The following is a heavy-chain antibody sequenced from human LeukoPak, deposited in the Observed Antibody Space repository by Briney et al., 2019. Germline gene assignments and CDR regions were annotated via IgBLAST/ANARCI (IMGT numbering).Heavy chain of an antibody. V-gene: IGHV4-59*01. Sequence: PSETLSLTCTVSGGSISSYYWSWIRQPPGKGLEWIGYIYYSGSTNYHPSLKSRVPISVDTSTNQFSLTLSSVTAADTAVYYCARVRGGYTSSGSYYPYYFHYWGQGTLVTVSS. D-gene: IGHD3-10*01. J-gene: IGHJ4*02. CDR3: ARVRGGYTSSGSYYPYYFHY. CDR1: GGSISSYY. CDR2: IYYSGST.